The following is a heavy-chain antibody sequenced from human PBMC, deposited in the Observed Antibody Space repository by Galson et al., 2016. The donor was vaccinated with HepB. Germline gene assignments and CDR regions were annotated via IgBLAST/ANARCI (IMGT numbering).Heavy chain of an antibody. CDR1: GGSISSGDYY. CDR2: FYYSGTT. D-gene: IGHD6-13*01. J-gene: IGHJ5*02. V-gene: IGHV4-30-4*01. Sequence: TLSLTCTVSGGSISSGDYYWRWIRQPPGKGLEWIGYFYYSGTTYYNPSLKSRSTIAVDTSKNQFSLKLSSVTAADTAVYYCARVHLGSNWSNNWFDPWGQGTLVTVSS. CDR3: ARVHLGSNWSNNWFDP.